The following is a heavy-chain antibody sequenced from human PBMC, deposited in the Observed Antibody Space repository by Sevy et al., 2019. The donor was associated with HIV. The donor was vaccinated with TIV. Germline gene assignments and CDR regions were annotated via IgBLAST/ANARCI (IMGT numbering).Heavy chain of an antibody. CDR3: ARGPLFSPEYCSGGACPTIDY. CDR1: GGSISSSSYY. J-gene: IGHJ4*02. D-gene: IGHD2-15*01. V-gene: IGHV4-39*01. CDR2: IYYTGST. Sequence: SETLSLTCTVSGGSISSSSYYWNWIRQPPGKGLEWIGSIYYTGSTYYKPSLKSRVTISKDTSKNQFSLKLTSVTAADTAMYYCARGPLFSPEYCSGGACPTIDYWSQGTRVTVSS.